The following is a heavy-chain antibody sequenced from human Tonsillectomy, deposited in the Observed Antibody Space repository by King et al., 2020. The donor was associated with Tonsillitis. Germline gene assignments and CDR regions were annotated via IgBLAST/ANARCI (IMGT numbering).Heavy chain of an antibody. J-gene: IGHJ6*03. CDR3: AREVVSRWYGMESFYYMDL. CDR2: IRSRGYGGTA. D-gene: IGHD6-13*01. Sequence: VQLVQSGGGLVQPGRSLRLSCTGSGFTFGDYAMSWVRQAPGKGLEWVAFIRSRGYGGTAEYAASIKGRFTISRDDSKTIAYLQMNSLKSEDSGMYYCAREVVSRWYGMESFYYMDLWGKGTTVTVSS. CDR1: GFTFGDYA. V-gene: IGHV3-49*04.